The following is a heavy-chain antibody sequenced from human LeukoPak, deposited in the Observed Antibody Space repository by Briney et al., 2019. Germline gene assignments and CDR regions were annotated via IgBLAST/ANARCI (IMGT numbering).Heavy chain of an antibody. V-gene: IGHV4-34*01. D-gene: IGHD6-13*01. CDR2: INHSGST. CDR1: GGSISSYY. CDR3: ARGLRKYSSSWYYYYYGMDV. J-gene: IGHJ6*02. Sequence: KPSETLFLTCTVSGGSISSYYWSWIRQPPGKGLEWIGEINHSGSTNYNPSLKSRVTISVDTSKNQFSLKLSSVTAADTAVYYCARGLRKYSSSWYYYYYGMDVWGQGTTVTVFS.